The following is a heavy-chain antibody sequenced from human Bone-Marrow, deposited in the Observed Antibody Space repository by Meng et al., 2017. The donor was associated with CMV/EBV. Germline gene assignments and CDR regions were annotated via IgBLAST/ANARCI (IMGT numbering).Heavy chain of an antibody. Sequence: ASVKVSCKASGYTFTDYYMHWLRQAPGQGLEWMGWINPNSGDTNYAQKFQGRVTMARDTSISTAYMELSSLRSEDTAVYYCARVLRKGAYKSLTYYWGQGTLVTVSS. CDR3: ARVLRKGAYKSLTYY. V-gene: IGHV1-2*02. CDR2: INPNSGDT. CDR1: GYTFTDYY. D-gene: IGHD2-21*01. J-gene: IGHJ4*02.